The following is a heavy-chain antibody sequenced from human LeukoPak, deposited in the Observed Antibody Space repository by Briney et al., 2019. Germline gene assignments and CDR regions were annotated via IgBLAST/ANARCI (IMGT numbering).Heavy chain of an antibody. CDR2: IYHSGST. J-gene: IGHJ4*02. D-gene: IGHD6-19*01. CDR3: ASGSGWYFDY. CDR1: GFTFSSYAM. V-gene: IGHV4-4*02. Sequence: GSLRLSRAASGFTFSSYAMSWVRQPPGKGLEWIGEIYHSGSTNYNPSLKSRVTISVDKSKNQFSLKLSSVTAADTAVYYCASGSGWYFDYWGQGTLVTVSS.